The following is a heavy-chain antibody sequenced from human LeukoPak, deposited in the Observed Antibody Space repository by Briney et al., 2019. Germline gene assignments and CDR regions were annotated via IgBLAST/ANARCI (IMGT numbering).Heavy chain of an antibody. CDR2: IIPIFGTA. Sequence: SVKVSCKSSAGTFSSYAICWARQAPGQGLEWMGGIIPIFGTANYSQKFQVRVTITADESTSTAYMELSSLRSEDTAVYYCARCYYGSGSNENDYWGQGTLVTVSS. D-gene: IGHD3-10*01. V-gene: IGHV1-69*13. CDR3: ARCYYGSGSNENDY. CDR1: AGTFSSYA. J-gene: IGHJ4*02.